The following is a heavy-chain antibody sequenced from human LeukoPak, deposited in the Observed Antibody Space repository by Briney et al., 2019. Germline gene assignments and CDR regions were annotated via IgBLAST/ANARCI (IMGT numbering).Heavy chain of an antibody. D-gene: IGHD6-13*01. J-gene: IGHJ4*02. V-gene: IGHV3-21*01. CDR2: ISGSSRHK. CDR3: ARTANFAAGYYIDY. CDR1: GFTFSSYT. Sequence: KPGGSLRLSCAASGFTFSSYTMNWVRQAPGKGLEWVLSISGSSRHKYYADSVKGRFTISRDNAKNSLYLQMNSLRAEDTAVYYCARTANFAAGYYIDYWGQGTLVTVSS.